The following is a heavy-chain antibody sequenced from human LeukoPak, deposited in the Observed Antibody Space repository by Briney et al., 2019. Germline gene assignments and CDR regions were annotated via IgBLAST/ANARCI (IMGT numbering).Heavy chain of an antibody. CDR2: IKSKTDGGTT. Sequence: GGSLRLSCAASGFTFSNAWMSWVRQAPGKGLEWVGRIKSKTDGGTTDYAALVKGRFTISRDDSKNTLYLQMNSLKTEDTAVYYCTTAQYCSSTSCYFDYWGQGTLVTVSS. V-gene: IGHV3-15*01. J-gene: IGHJ4*02. CDR3: TTAQYCSSTSCYFDY. D-gene: IGHD2-2*01. CDR1: GFTFSNAW.